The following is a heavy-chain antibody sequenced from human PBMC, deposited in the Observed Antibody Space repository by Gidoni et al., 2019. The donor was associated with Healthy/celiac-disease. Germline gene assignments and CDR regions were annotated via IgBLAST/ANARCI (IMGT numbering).Heavy chain of an antibody. CDR2: IMHSGST. CDR3: ARVAFPGSRQANRGVFDY. D-gene: IGHD3-10*01. CDR1: GGSFSGYY. Sequence: QVQLQQWGAGLLKPSETLSLTCAVYGGSFSGYYWSWIRQPPGKGLEWIGEIMHSGSTNYNPSLKSRVTISVDTSKNQFSLKLSSVTAADTAVYYCARVAFPGSRQANRGVFDYWGQGTLVTVSS. V-gene: IGHV4-34*12. J-gene: IGHJ4*02.